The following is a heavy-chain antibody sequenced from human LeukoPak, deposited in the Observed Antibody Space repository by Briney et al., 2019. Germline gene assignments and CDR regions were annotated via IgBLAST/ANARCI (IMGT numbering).Heavy chain of an antibody. CDR3: AKDKVPAAPPGHNWFDP. J-gene: IGHJ5*02. V-gene: IGHV3-48*04. Sequence: GGSLRLSCAASGFTFSSYSMNWVRQAPGKGLEWVSYISSSSSSTIYYADSVKGRFTISRDNAKNSLYLQMNSLRAEDTAVYYCAKDKVPAAPPGHNWFDPWGQGTLVTVSS. CDR2: ISSSSSSTI. CDR1: GFTFSSYS. D-gene: IGHD2-2*01.